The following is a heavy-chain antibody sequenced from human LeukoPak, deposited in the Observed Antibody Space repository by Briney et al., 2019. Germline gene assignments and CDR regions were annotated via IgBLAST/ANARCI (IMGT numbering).Heavy chain of an antibody. CDR1: AYSISSGYY. V-gene: IGHV3-23*01. D-gene: IGHD2-2*01. Sequence: ETLSLTCTVSAYSISSGYYWGWIRQPPGKGLEWVSGISGSGGSTYYADSVKGRFTISRDNSKNTLVLQMNSLRAEDRAVYYCAKDSLRTVPKASFDSWGQGTLVTVSS. J-gene: IGHJ4*02. CDR2: ISGSGGST. CDR3: AKDSLRTVPKASFDS.